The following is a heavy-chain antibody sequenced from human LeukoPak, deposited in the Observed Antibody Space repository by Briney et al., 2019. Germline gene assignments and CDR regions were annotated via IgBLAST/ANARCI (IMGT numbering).Heavy chain of an antibody. J-gene: IGHJ4*02. CDR3: ARGVGYYYGSGSIFDY. D-gene: IGHD3-10*01. CDR1: GGSISSSSYY. CDR2: IYYSGST. V-gene: IGHV4-39*07. Sequence: SETLSLTCTVSGGSISSSSYYWGWIRQPPGKGLEWIGSIYYSGSTYYNPSLKSRVTISVDTSKNQFSLKLSSVTAADTAVYYCARGVGYYYGSGSIFDYWGQGTLVTVSS.